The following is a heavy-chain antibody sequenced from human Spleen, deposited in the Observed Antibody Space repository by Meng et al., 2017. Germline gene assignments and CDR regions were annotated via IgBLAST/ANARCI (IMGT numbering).Heavy chain of an antibody. D-gene: IGHD6-6*01. CDR2: IKEDGSER. CDR3: AMGWGSSRAFDF. Sequence: GESLKLSCAASGFTFSSYWMTWARQAPGKGLEWVANIKEDGSERFYVGSVKGRFTISRDNAMNSLYLQLNSLRAEDTALYYCAMGWGSSRAFDFWGQGTLVTVSS. CDR1: GFTFSSYW. J-gene: IGHJ4*02. V-gene: IGHV3-7*01.